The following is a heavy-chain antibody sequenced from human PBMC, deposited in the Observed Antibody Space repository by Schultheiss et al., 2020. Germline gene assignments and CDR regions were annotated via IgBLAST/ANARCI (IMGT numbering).Heavy chain of an antibody. D-gene: IGHD4-17*01. J-gene: IGHJ1*01. Sequence: GSLRLSCAASGFTFSSYSMNWVRQAPGKGLEWIGEINHSGSTNYNPSLKSRVTISVDTSKNQFSLKLSSVTAADTAVYYCARQGYGDYVSHFQHWGQGTLVTVSS. CDR1: GFTFSSYS. CDR3: ARQGYGDYVSHFQH. V-gene: IGHV4-34*01. CDR2: INHSGST.